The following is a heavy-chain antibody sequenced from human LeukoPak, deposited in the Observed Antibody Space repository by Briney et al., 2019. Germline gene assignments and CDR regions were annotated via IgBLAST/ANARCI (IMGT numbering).Heavy chain of an antibody. V-gene: IGHV1-18*01. J-gene: IGHJ4*02. CDR3: ARGEDRDFDY. D-gene: IGHD3-16*01. Sequence: GESLQISCQGSGSRFTSYGISWVRQAPGQGLEWMGWISAYNGNTNYAQKLQGRVTMTTDTSTSTAYMELRSLRSDDTAVYYCARGEDRDFDYWGQGTLVTVSS. CDR2: ISAYNGNT. CDR1: GSRFTSYG.